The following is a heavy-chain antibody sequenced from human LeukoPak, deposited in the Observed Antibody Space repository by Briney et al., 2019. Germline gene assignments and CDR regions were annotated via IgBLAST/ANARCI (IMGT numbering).Heavy chain of an antibody. J-gene: IGHJ4*02. CDR3: VRPKGPGIAEAGREYFFKY. CDR1: GDSMSSSSYY. D-gene: IGHD6-19*01. Sequence: SGPTLVKPSETLSLTCNVSGDSMSSSSYYWGWIRQPPGKGLEWIGSVYYSGRTYYNPSLKSRVTISVDTSKKQISLKLNSVTAADTAVYYCVRPKGPGIAEAGREYFFKYWGPGSLVTVSS. CDR2: VYYSGRT. V-gene: IGHV4-39*07.